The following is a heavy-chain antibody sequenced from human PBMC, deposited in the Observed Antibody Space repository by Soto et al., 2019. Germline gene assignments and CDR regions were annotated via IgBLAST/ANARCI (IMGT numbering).Heavy chain of an antibody. J-gene: IGHJ4*02. CDR3: ARDSDSSYYFDY. D-gene: IGHD3-10*01. Sequence: PGGSLRLSCAASGFTFSSYSMNWVRQAPGKGLEWVSRISSSSSYIYYADSVKGRFTISRDNAKNSLYLQMNSLRAEDTAVYYCARDSDSSYYFDYWGQGTLVTV. V-gene: IGHV3-21*01. CDR2: ISSSSSYI. CDR1: GFTFSSYS.